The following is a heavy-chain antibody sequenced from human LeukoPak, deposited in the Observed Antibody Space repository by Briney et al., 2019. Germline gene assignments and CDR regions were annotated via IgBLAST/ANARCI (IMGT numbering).Heavy chain of an antibody. D-gene: IGHD5-18*01. Sequence: PGGSLRLSCAASGFTFSSYGMHWVRQAPGKGLEWVAVISYDGSNKYYADSVKGRFTISRDNSKNTLYLQMNSLRAEDTAVYYCAKDKEGYSYGYYFDHWGQGTLVTVSS. V-gene: IGHV3-30*18. J-gene: IGHJ4*02. CDR2: ISYDGSNK. CDR1: GFTFSSYG. CDR3: AKDKEGYSYGYYFDH.